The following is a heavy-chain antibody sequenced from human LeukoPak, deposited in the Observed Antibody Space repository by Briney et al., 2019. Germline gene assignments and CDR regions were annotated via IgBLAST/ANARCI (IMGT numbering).Heavy chain of an antibody. Sequence: NPSETLSLTSTVSGGSISSSSYYWGWIRQPPGKGLGWIGSIYYSGSTYYNPSLKSRVTISVDTSRNQFSLKLSSVTAADTPVYYCARLYDVWSGYSSWFDPWGQGTLVTVSS. CDR1: GGSISSSSYY. D-gene: IGHD3-3*01. CDR3: ARLYDVWSGYSSWFDP. V-gene: IGHV4-39*01. J-gene: IGHJ5*02. CDR2: IYYSGST.